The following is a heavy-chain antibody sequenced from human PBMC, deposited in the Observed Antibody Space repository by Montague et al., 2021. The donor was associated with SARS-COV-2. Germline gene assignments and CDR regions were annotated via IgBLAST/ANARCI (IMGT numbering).Heavy chain of an antibody. J-gene: IGHJ5*02. CDR3: ARQTSSSVTIFGVVVHDRWCGP. CDR2: IYYSGST. V-gene: IGHV4-39*01. CDR1: GGSISSSSYY. D-gene: IGHD3-3*01. Sequence: SETLSLTCTVSGGSISSSSYYWGWIRQPPGKGLEWIGNIYYSGSTYYNPSLKSRLTISVDTSKNQFSLKLSSVTAADTAVYYCARQTSSSVTIFGVVVHDRWCGPGGQGTLVTVSA.